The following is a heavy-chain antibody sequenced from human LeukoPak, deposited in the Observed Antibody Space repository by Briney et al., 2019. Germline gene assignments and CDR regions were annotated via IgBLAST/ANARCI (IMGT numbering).Heavy chain of an antibody. CDR3: ARDLLVGQYYYDSSGYYDY. Sequence: PGGSLRLSCAASGFTFSSYSMNWVRQAPGKGLEWVSSISSSSSYIYYADSVKGRFTISRDNAKNSLYLQMNSLRAEDTAVYYSARDLLVGQYYYDSSGYYDYWGQGTLVTVSS. CDR2: ISSSSSYI. CDR1: GFTFSSYS. V-gene: IGHV3-21*01. J-gene: IGHJ4*02. D-gene: IGHD3-22*01.